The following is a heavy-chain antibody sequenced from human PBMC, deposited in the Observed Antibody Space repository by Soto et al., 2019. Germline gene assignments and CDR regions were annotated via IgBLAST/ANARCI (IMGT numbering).Heavy chain of an antibody. CDR1: GTSVSSGSDY. CDR2: FHYTGIT. CDR3: ARELRDPQGNYYSLP. J-gene: IGHJ5*02. Sequence: SETLSLTCTVSGTSVSSGSDYWSWIRQPPRKGLEWIGYFHYTGITYYNPSLKSRVTMSIDTSKNQFSLKLSSVTAADTAVYYCARELRDPQGNYYSLPWGQGTLVTVSS. V-gene: IGHV4-61*01. D-gene: IGHD3-10*01.